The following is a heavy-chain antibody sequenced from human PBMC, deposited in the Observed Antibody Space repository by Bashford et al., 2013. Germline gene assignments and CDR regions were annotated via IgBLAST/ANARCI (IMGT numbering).Heavy chain of an antibody. CDR1: GGTFSSYA. V-gene: IGHV1-69*13. J-gene: IGHJ6*03. CDR3: ARALLPFYGDYYYYYMDV. CDR2: IIPIFGTA. D-gene: IGHD2/OR15-2a*01. Sequence: SVKVSCKASGGTFSSYAISWVRQAPGQGLEWMGGIIPIFGTANYAQKFQGRVTITADESTSTAYMELSSLRSEDTAVYYCARALLPFYGDYYYYYMDVWGKGTTVTVSS.